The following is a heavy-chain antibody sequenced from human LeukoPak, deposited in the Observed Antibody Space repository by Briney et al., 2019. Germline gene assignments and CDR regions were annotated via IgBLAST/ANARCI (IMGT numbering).Heavy chain of an antibody. D-gene: IGHD3-3*01. J-gene: IGHJ5*02. CDR2: ISSCSSPI. CDR1: GFTFSSYS. CDR3: ARSPPRSEFDPDGVGS. V-gene: IGHV3-48*01. Sequence: GGSLRLSCAASGFTFSSYSMNWVRQAPGKGLEWLSYISSCSSPIYYADSVKGRFPLSRDNAKNSLYLQMNSLRAEDTALYYGARSPPRSEFDPDGVGSWGQGTLVTVSS.